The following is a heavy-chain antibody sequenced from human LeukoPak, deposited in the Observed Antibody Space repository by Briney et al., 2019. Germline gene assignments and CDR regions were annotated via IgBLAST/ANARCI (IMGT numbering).Heavy chain of an antibody. CDR3: ARRGGGYNYFSRRYYFDY. Sequence: DPSETLSLTCAVYGGSFSGYYWSWIRQPPGKGLEWIGEINHSGSTNYNPSLKSRVTISVDTSKNQFSLKLSSVTAADTAVYYCARRGGGYNYFSRRYYFDYWGQGTLVTVSS. V-gene: IGHV4-34*01. D-gene: IGHD5-24*01. J-gene: IGHJ4*02. CDR1: GGSFSGYY. CDR2: INHSGST.